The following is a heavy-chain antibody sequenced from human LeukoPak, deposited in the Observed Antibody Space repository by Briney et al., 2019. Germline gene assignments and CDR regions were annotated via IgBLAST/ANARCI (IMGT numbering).Heavy chain of an antibody. V-gene: IGHV3-48*01. CDR2: ISSSSTI. D-gene: IGHD5-18*01. CDR3: AKGFVGTAMVSFYFDY. Sequence: GGSLRLSCAASGFTFSSYSMNWVRQAPGKGLEWVSYISSSSTIYYADSVKGRFTISRHNSKNTLYLQMNSLRAEDTAVYYCAKGFVGTAMVSFYFDYWGQGTLVTVSS. J-gene: IGHJ4*02. CDR1: GFTFSSYS.